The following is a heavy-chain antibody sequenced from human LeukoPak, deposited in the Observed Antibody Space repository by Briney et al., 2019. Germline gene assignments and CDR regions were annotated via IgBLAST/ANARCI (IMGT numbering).Heavy chain of an antibody. CDR3: ARAPVLVDTLYYFDY. D-gene: IGHD1-14*01. Sequence: SETLSLTCTVSGGSISSYYWSWIRQPPGKGLEWIGEINHSGSTNYNPSLKSRVTISVDTSKNQFSLKLSSVTAADTAVYYCARAPVLVDTLYYFDYWGQGTLVTVSS. CDR1: GGSISSYY. J-gene: IGHJ4*02. V-gene: IGHV4-34*01. CDR2: INHSGST.